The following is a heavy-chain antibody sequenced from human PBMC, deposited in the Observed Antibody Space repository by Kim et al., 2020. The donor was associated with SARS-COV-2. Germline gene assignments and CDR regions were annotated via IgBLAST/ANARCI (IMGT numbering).Heavy chain of an antibody. CDR2: ISGSGFST. V-gene: IGHV3-23*01. J-gene: IGHJ4*02. Sequence: GGSLRLSCAATGFTFSNHGISWVRQAPGKGLEWVAVISGSGFSTNYADSVKGRFTITRDNSKNTVYLQVNSLRAEDSAVYYCATRDTSDWHYFECWGQGT. CDR3: ATRDTSDWHYFEC. D-gene: IGHD2-21*02. CDR1: GFTFSNHG.